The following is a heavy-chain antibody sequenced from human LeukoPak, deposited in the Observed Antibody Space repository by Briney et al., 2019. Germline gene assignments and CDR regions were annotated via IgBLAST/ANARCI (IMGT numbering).Heavy chain of an antibody. Sequence: SETLSLTCTVSGGSISSYYWSWIRQPPGKGLEWIGYIYYSGSTNYNPSLKSRVTISVDTSKNQFSLKLSSVTAADTAVYYCARHVSRIAVAGFLGYWGQGTQVTVSS. V-gene: IGHV4-59*08. CDR1: GGSISSYY. D-gene: IGHD6-19*01. CDR2: IYYSGST. CDR3: ARHVSRIAVAGFLGY. J-gene: IGHJ4*02.